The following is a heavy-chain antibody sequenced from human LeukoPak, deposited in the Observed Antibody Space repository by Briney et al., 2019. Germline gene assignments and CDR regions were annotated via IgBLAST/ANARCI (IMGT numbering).Heavy chain of an antibody. Sequence: ASVKVSCKVFGSKLTEFSMHWVRQAPGKGLEWMGGFGPEHGETLYAQNFQGRVAVTEDRATDTAYMELSGLRSEDTAVYYCAREDGIAADVYYFDCWGQGTLVTVSS. CDR2: FGPEHGET. J-gene: IGHJ4*02. CDR1: GSKLTEFS. D-gene: IGHD6-13*01. CDR3: AREDGIAADVYYFDC. V-gene: IGHV1-24*01.